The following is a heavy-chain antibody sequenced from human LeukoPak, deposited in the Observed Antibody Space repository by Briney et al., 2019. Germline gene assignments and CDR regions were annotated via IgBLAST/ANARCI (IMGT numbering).Heavy chain of an antibody. CDR3: ARAGTFTYYYDSSGYSFCDY. V-gene: IGHV1-18*01. Sequence: GASVKVSCKASGYTFTSYGISWVRQAPGQGLEWMGWISAYNGNTNYAQKLQGRVTMTTDTSTSTAYMELRSLRSDDTAVYYCARAGTFTYYYDSSGYSFCDYWGQGTLVTVPS. CDR1: GYTFTSYG. J-gene: IGHJ4*02. CDR2: ISAYNGNT. D-gene: IGHD3-22*01.